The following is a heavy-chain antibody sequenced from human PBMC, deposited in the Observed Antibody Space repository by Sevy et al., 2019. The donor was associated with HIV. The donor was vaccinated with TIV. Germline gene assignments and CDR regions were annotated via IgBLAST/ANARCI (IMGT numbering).Heavy chain of an antibody. CDR2: TRNKADGYTT. D-gene: IGHD6-13*01. CDR1: GLTFSDHY. V-gene: IGHV3-72*01. J-gene: IGHJ4*02. Sequence: GGSLRLSCVASGLTFSDHYMEWVRQAPGKGLEWVGGTRNKADGYTTEYAASVKGRFTISRDESKNSLYVQMNSLKAEETAVYYCAAHAGIAAAGRVFDYWGQGTLVTVSS. CDR3: AAHAGIAAAGRVFDY.